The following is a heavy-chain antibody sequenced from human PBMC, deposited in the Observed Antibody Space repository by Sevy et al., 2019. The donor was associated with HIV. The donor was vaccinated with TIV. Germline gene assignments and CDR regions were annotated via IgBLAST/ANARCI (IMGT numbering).Heavy chain of an antibody. CDR1: GFTFSSYA. CDR2: ISGSGRST. V-gene: IGHV3-23*01. Sequence: GGALRLSCAASGFTFSSYAMSWVRQAPGKGLEWVSAISGSGRSTYYADSVKGRFTTSRDNSKNTLYLQMNSLRAEDTAVYYGAKDSSGWHSWGQGTLVTVSS. D-gene: IGHD6-19*01. J-gene: IGHJ4*02. CDR3: AKDSSGWHS.